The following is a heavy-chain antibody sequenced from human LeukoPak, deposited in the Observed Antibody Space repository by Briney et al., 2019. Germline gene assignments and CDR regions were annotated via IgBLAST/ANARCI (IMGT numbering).Heavy chain of an antibody. D-gene: IGHD3-16*01. J-gene: IGHJ3*02. Sequence: GRSLTLSCAASGFTFISYGMHLVRQAPGKGLEWVAVILNDGSQEKYADSVKGRFTISRDNSKNTLFLQMNSLRAEDTAVYYCARDDALGDNALDIWGQGTMVTVSS. CDR2: ILNDGSQE. V-gene: IGHV3-33*01. CDR3: ARDDALGDNALDI. CDR1: GFTFISYG.